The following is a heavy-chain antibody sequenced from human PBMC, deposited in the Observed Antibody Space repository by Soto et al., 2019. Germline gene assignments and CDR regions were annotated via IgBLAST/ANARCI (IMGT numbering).Heavy chain of an antibody. CDR1: GITFSGYG. V-gene: IGHV3-33*01. Sequence: GGSLRLSCAASGITFSGYGMHWVRQAPGKGLEWLTTISYDGSNQHYADSVKGRFTISRDNPKNTVYLQMSSLRAEDTAVYYCARDGAGHCSNGVCYMSWFDPWGQGTLVTVSS. D-gene: IGHD2-8*01. CDR3: ARDGAGHCSNGVCYMSWFDP. J-gene: IGHJ5*02. CDR2: ISYDGSNQ.